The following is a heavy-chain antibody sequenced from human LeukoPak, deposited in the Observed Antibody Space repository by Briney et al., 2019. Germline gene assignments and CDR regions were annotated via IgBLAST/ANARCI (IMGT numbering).Heavy chain of an antibody. D-gene: IGHD5-24*01. CDR3: AKADDYQQPGIVDY. V-gene: IGHV3-33*03. J-gene: IGHJ4*02. CDR2: IWHDGSHR. CDR1: GFTFSSYG. Sequence: GRSLRLSCAASGFTFSSYGMHWVRQAPGKGLEWVAVIWHDGSHRYYADSVKGRFTISRDNSKNTLYLQISNLRAEDTAVYYCAKADDYQQPGIVDYWGQGTLVTVSS.